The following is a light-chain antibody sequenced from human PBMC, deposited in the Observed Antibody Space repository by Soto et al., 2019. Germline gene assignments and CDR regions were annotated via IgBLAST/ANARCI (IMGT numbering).Light chain of an antibody. Sequence: DIQMTQSPSILPASVGDSVTISCRASQSVSRWLAWYQQKPGKAPKLLIYKGSYLESGVPSRFSGSGSVTEFTLTINSLQPDDFATYHCQQYKTDFTFGPGTKV. CDR3: QQYKTDFT. CDR2: KGS. J-gene: IGKJ3*01. CDR1: QSVSRW. V-gene: IGKV1-5*03.